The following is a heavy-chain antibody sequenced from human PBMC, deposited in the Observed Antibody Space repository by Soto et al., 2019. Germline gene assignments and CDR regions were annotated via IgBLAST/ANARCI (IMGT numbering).Heavy chain of an antibody. CDR3: AREGQNGFWSGKRYYGLDV. CDR1: GFTFSTYA. CDR2: ISGSGVST. Sequence: EVQLLESGGGLVQPGGSLRLSCAASGFTFSTYAMTWVRQAPGKGLEWVADISGSGVSTYYADSVMGRFTISRDNFKNTLYLQMDSLRAEDRAVYYCAREGQNGFWSGKRYYGLDVWGQVTTVTVPS. D-gene: IGHD3-3*01. V-gene: IGHV3-23*01. J-gene: IGHJ6*02.